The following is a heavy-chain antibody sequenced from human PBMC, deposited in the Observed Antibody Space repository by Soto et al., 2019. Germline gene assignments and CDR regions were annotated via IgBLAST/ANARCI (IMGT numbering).Heavy chain of an antibody. J-gene: IGHJ4*02. V-gene: IGHV3-21*01. CDR3: LCGGDCLAWGY. Sequence: EVQVVESEGGLVKPGGSLRLSCAASGFTISNYSMNWVRQAPGKGLEWVSSITSSSSSMNYADSVKGRFTISRDNAKNSLWLQMNSLRAEDTAVYYCLCGGDCLAWGYWGQGTLVTVSS. CDR1: GFTISNYS. D-gene: IGHD2-21*02. CDR2: ITSSSSSM.